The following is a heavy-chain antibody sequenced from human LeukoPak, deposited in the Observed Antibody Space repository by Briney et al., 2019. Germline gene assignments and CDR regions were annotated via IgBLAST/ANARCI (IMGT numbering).Heavy chain of an antibody. J-gene: IGHJ3*02. CDR2: ISSNGGST. Sequence: GGSLRLSCAASGFTFSSYAMHWVRQAPGKGLEYVSAISSNGGSTYYANSVKGRFTISRDNSKNTLYLQTGSLRAEDMAVYYCARTRKLTCSAFDIWGQGTMVTVSS. D-gene: IGHD3-10*02. V-gene: IGHV3-64*01. CDR1: GFTFSSYA. CDR3: ARTRKLTCSAFDI.